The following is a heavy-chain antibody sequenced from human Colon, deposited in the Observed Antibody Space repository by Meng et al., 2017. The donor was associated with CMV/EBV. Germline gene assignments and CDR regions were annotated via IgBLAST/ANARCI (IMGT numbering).Heavy chain of an antibody. CDR3: AKDRGGCGTTNCYMDY. CDR1: GFTFSSYA. J-gene: IGHJ4*02. CDR2: ISYDGSNK. V-gene: IGHV3-30-3*01. D-gene: IGHD1-1*01. Sequence: GGSLRLSCAASGFTFSSYAMHWVRQAPGKGLEWVAVISYDGSNKYYADSVKGRFTIFRDNSKNTLYLQMNSLRAEDTAVYYCAKDRGGCGTTNCYMDYWGQGTLVTVSS.